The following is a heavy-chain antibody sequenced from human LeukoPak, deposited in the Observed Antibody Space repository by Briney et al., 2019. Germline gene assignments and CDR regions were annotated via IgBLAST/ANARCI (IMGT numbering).Heavy chain of an antibody. V-gene: IGHV3-74*01. D-gene: IGHD1-1*01. CDR2: INPEETNT. Sequence: PGGSLRLSCATSGFTFIKFWMHCVPQAPGRGLACGSRINPEETNTNYADSVKGRFTISRDNAKNTLYLQMDSLRAEDTAVYFCARGGLEPFDVWGQGTLVTVSS. CDR1: GFTFIKFW. J-gene: IGHJ3*01. CDR3: ARGGLEPFDV.